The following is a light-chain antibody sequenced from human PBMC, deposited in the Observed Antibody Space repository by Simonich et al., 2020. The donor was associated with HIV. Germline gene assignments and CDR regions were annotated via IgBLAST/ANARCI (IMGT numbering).Light chain of an antibody. V-gene: IGKV3-11*01. Sequence: EIVLTQSPATLSLSPGERATLFCRASQSVRSQLAWYQQKPGQAPRLLIYDAANRATGIHARFSGSGSGTDFTLTVSSLEPEDFAVYYCQQRNNWPLFTFGPGTKVDIK. CDR3: QQRNNWPLFT. J-gene: IGKJ3*01. CDR1: QSVRSQ. CDR2: DAA.